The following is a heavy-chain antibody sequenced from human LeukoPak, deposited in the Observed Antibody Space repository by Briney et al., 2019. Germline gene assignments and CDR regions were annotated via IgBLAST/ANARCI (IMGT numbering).Heavy chain of an antibody. CDR3: ARKGYYYGSGSYYIPYYFDY. Sequence: SETLSLTCAVYGGSFSGYYWSWIRQPPGKGLEWIGEINHSGSTNYNPSLESRVTISVDTSKNQFSLKLSSVTAADTAVYYCARKGYYYGSGSYYIPYYFDYWGQGTLVTVSS. V-gene: IGHV4-34*01. D-gene: IGHD3-10*01. CDR2: INHSGST. CDR1: GGSFSGYY. J-gene: IGHJ4*02.